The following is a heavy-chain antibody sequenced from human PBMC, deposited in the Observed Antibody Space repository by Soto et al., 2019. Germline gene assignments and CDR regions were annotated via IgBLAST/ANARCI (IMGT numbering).Heavy chain of an antibody. V-gene: IGHV1-69*06. D-gene: IGHD2-15*01. CDR1: GGTFSTNP. Sequence: QVQLVQSGAEVKKPGSSVKVSCKASGGTFSTNPISWVRQAPGQGLEWMGGTGSGTGPGNHAQKFQGRLTTTVDKSPSTVYMELRTLSSEDTAVYYCARRDSGGFYRYFDSWGKGTLVPVSS. CDR3: ARRDSGGFYRYFDS. CDR2: TGSGTGPG. J-gene: IGHJ4*02.